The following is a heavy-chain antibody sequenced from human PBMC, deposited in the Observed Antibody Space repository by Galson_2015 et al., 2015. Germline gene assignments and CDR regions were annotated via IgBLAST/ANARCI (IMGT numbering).Heavy chain of an antibody. V-gene: IGHV3-74*01. J-gene: IGHJ4*02. CDR2: INSDGSST. D-gene: IGHD6-19*01. Sequence: SLRLSCAASGFTFSSYWMHWVRQAPGKGLVWVSRINSDGSSTSYADSVKGRFTISRDNAKNTLYLQMNSLRAEDTAVYYCAPGGYSSGWYHYWGQGTLVTVSS. CDR1: GFTFSSYW. CDR3: APGGYSSGWYHY.